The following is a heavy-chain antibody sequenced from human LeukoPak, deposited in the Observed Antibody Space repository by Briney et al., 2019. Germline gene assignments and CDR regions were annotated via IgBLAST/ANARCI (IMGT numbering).Heavy chain of an antibody. V-gene: IGHV3-21*01. D-gene: IGHD2-15*01. Sequence: PGGSLRLSCAASGFTFSSYSMNWVRQAPGKGLEWVSSISSSSSYIYYADSVKGRFTISRDNAKNSLYLQMNSLRAEDTAVYYCARGYCSGGSCYSAKYYFDYWGQGTLVTVSS. CDR2: ISSSSSYI. J-gene: IGHJ4*02. CDR1: GFTFSSYS. CDR3: ARGYCSGGSCYSAKYYFDY.